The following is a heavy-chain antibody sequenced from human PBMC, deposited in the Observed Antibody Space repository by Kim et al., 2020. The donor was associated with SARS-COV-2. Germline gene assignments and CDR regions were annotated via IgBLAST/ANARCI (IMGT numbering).Heavy chain of an antibody. CDR1: GYTFTSYY. Sequence: ASVKVSCKASGYTFTSYYMHWVRQAPGQGLEWMGIINPSGGSTSYAQKFQGRVTMTRDTSTSTVYMELGSMRSVDTTVYYCARDITMVRGVIIAYYYGMDVWGQGATVTVS. CDR2: INPSGGST. CDR3: ARDITMVRGVIIAYYYGMDV. V-gene: IGHV1-46*01. D-gene: IGHD3-10*01. J-gene: IGHJ6*02.